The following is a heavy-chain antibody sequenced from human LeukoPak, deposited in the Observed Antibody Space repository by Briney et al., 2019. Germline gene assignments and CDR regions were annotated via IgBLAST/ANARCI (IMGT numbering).Heavy chain of an antibody. CDR3: ARSPEDYDFWSGYLGYFDY. CDR2: IYTSGST. CDR1: GGSISSYY. J-gene: IGHJ4*02. D-gene: IGHD3-3*01. V-gene: IGHV4-4*07. Sequence: PSETLSLTCTVSGGSISSYYWSWIRQPAGKGLEWIGRIYTSGSTNYNPSLKSRVTMSVDTSKNQFSLKLSSVTAADTAVYYCARSPEDYDFWSGYLGYFDYWGRGTLVTVSS.